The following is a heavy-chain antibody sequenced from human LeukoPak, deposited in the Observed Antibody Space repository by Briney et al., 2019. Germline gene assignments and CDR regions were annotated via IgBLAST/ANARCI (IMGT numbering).Heavy chain of an antibody. D-gene: IGHD4/OR15-4a*01. CDR3: AKVRYGENYYYYYYMDV. Sequence: GGALRLSCAASGFTLSSYARSWGRPAPGKGGEGVSAISCSGGSTNYAGPVKGRLTNFTDKTKNTPSLQMNSLRAEDTAVYYCAKVRYGENYYYYYYMDVWGKGTTVTVSS. J-gene: IGHJ6*03. V-gene: IGHV3-23*01. CDR1: GFTLSSYA. CDR2: ISCSGGST.